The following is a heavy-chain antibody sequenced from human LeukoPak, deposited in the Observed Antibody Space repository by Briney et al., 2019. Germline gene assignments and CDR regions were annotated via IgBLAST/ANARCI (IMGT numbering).Heavy chain of an antibody. V-gene: IGHV4-4*07. CDR3: ARVGHYYDSSGIDY. CDR2: IYTSGST. CDR1: GGSISSYY. D-gene: IGHD3-22*01. J-gene: IGHJ4*02. Sequence: SETLSLTCTVSGGSISSYYWSWIRQPAGKGLEWIGRIYTSGSTNYNPSLKSRVTMSVDTSKNQFSLKLSSVTAADTAVYYCARVGHYYDSSGIDYSGQGTLVTVSS.